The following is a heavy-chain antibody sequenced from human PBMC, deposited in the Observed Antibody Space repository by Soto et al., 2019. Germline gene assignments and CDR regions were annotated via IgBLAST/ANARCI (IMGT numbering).Heavy chain of an antibody. V-gene: IGHV3-30*18. CDR3: AKSKQLITMVRGAPVYYYYYGMDV. Sequence: GGSLRLSCAASGFTFSSYGMHWVRQAPGKGLEWVAVISYDGSNKYYADSVKGRFTISRDNSKNTLYLQMNSLRAEDTAVYYWAKSKQLITMVRGAPVYYYYYGMDVWGQGTTVTVSS. J-gene: IGHJ6*02. CDR2: ISYDGSNK. CDR1: GFTFSSYG. D-gene: IGHD3-10*01.